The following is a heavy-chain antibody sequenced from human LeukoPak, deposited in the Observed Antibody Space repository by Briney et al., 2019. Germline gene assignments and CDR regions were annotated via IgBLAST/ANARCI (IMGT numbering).Heavy chain of an antibody. CDR2: INPNSGGT. D-gene: IGHD6-6*01. J-gene: IGHJ4*02. Sequence: GASVKVSCKASGYTFTGYYMHWVRQAPGQGLEWMGWINPNSGGTSYAQKFQGRVTMTRDTSISTAYMELSRLRSDDTAVYYCARGIAALPDDYWGQGTLVTVSS. CDR1: GYTFTGYY. V-gene: IGHV1-2*02. CDR3: ARGIAALPDDY.